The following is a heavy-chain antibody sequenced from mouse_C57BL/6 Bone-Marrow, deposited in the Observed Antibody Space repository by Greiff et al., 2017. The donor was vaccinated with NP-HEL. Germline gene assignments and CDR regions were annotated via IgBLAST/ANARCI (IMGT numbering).Heavy chain of an antibody. Sequence: DVHLVESGGGLVQPGGSLKLSCAASGFTFSDYYMYWVRQTPEKRLEWVAYISNGGGSTYYPDTVKGRFTISRDNAKNTLYRQMSRLKSEDTAMYYCARQVATDYWYCDVWGTGTTVTVSS. CDR1: GFTFSDYY. V-gene: IGHV5-12*01. J-gene: IGHJ1*03. CDR2: ISNGGGST. D-gene: IGHD1-1*02. CDR3: ARQVATDYWYCDV.